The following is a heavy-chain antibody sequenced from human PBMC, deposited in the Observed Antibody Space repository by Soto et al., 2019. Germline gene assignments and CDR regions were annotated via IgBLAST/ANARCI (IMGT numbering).Heavy chain of an antibody. J-gene: IGHJ3*01. CDR3: AKDYYDDSSGYYGIDF. CDR2: ISWDGGST. V-gene: IGHV3-43D*03. D-gene: IGHD3-22*01. CDR1: GFTFDDYA. Sequence: GGSLRLSCAASGFTFDDYAMHWVRQATGKGLEWVSLISWDGGSTYYADSVKGRFTISRDNSKNSLYLQMNSLRAEDNDLYYCAKDYYDDSSGYYGIDFWGQGTMVTVSS.